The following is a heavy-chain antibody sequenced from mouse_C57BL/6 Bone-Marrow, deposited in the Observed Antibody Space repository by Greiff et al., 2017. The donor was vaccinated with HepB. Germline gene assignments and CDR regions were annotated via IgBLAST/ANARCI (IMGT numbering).Heavy chain of an antibody. CDR1: GFTFNDYQ. Sequence: EVKVVESGGGLVQPGASLRLSCAASGFTFNDYQMSWVRQAPGKAPEWLALIRNKANGYTTEYTASVKGLFTISRDNSQIILYLQMNTLRAEDSATYYCVKAVSSGSSYTWFAYWGQGTLVTVSA. CDR3: VKAVSSGSSYTWFAY. V-gene: IGHV7-4*01. CDR2: IRNKANGYTT. J-gene: IGHJ3*01. D-gene: IGHD1-1*01.